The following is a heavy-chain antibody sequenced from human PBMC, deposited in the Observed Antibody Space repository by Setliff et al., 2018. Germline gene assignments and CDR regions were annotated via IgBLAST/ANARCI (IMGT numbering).Heavy chain of an antibody. CDR3: ARGSRGYGSSRNFDY. CDR2: ISASGDTT. CDR1: GYTSSSYA. D-gene: IGHD3-10*01. Sequence: GGSLRLSCAASGYTSSSYAMTWVRQAPGKGLEWVSIISASGDTTYYADSVKGRFTISRDNAKNSLYLQMNSLRAEDTAVYYCARGSRGYGSSRNFDYWGQGTPVTVSS. V-gene: IGHV3-23*01. J-gene: IGHJ4*02.